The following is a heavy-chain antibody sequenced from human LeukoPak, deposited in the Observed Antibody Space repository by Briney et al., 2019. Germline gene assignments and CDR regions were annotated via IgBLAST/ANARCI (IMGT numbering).Heavy chain of an antibody. Sequence: GESLKISCKASGYTFSNYFIGWVRQMPGKGLEWMAIVSPRDSDTRYCPSFRGQVTVSADKSISTVYLQWSSLEASDTAMYYCARHRSDSYSSPIDYWGQGTLVTVSS. D-gene: IGHD3-10*01. V-gene: IGHV5-51*01. CDR1: GYTFSNYF. J-gene: IGHJ4*02. CDR2: VSPRDSDT. CDR3: ARHRSDSYSSPIDY.